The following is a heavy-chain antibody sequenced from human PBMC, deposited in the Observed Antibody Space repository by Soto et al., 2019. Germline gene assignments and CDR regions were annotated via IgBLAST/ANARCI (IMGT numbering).Heavy chain of an antibody. D-gene: IGHD2-2*01. Sequence: GGSLRLSCAASGFTFSTYSMNWVRQAPGKGLEWVSYITSSSGSIYYADSVKGRFTISRDNAKNSLYLQMNSLRAEDTAVYYCAREFSCSTSSCYDIGPDYWGQGTLVTVSS. CDR2: ITSSSGSI. J-gene: IGHJ4*02. CDR1: GFTFSTYS. CDR3: AREFSCSTSSCYDIGPDY. V-gene: IGHV3-48*01.